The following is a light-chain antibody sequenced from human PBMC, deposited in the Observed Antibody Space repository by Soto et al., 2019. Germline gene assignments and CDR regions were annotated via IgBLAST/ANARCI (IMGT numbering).Light chain of an antibody. CDR3: SSYTSSILV. V-gene: IGLV2-14*01. CDR2: EVS. CDR1: SSDVGGYNY. J-gene: IGLJ3*02. Sequence: QSVLTQPASVSGSPGQSITISCTGTSSDVGGYNYVSWYRQYPGKAPKLMIYEVSNRPSGVSIRFSGSKSGNTASLTISGLQAEDEADYYCSSYTSSILVFGGGTKVTVL.